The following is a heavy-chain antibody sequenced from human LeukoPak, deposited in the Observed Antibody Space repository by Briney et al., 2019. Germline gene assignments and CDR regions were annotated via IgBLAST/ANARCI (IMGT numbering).Heavy chain of an antibody. Sequence: GASVKISCKTSGYTFTTYVVHWVRQTPGQRLEWMGWINAGNGDTKHSQTFQGRVTITRDASASTAYMEVGSLRSEDTTVYYCARAPRSGWYWDYWGQGTLVTVSS. CDR2: INAGNGDT. J-gene: IGHJ4*02. CDR3: ARAPRSGWYWDY. V-gene: IGHV1-3*01. D-gene: IGHD6-19*01. CDR1: GYTFTTYV.